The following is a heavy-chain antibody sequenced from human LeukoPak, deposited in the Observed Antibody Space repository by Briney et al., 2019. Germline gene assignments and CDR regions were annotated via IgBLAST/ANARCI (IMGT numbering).Heavy chain of an antibody. J-gene: IGHJ5*02. D-gene: IGHD5-18*01. CDR1: GFTFSSYS. V-gene: IGHV3-21*01. CDR2: ISSSSSYI. CDR3: ARGYSYGRNWFDP. Sequence: GGSLRLSCAASGFTFSSYSMNWVRQAPGKGLEWVSSISSSSSYIYYADSVKGRFTISRDNAKNSLYLQMNSLRAEDTAAYYCARGYSYGRNWFDPWGQGTLVTVSS.